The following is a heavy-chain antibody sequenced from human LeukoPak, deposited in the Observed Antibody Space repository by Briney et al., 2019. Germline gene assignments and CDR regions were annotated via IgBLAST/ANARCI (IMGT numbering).Heavy chain of an antibody. J-gene: IGHJ3*02. CDR1: GFTFSAYS. Sequence: PGGSLRLSCAASGFTFSAYSMNWVRQAPGKGLEWLSYISSGSRTMYYADSVEGRFTISRDNAQNSLYLQMNSLRAEDTAVYYCARSPRDAFDIWGQGTMVTVSS. CDR3: ARSPRDAFDI. D-gene: IGHD1-14*01. V-gene: IGHV3-48*04. CDR2: ISSGSRTM.